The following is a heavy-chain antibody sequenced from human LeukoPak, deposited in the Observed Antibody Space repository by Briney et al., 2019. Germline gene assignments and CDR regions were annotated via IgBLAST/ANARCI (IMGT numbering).Heavy chain of an antibody. J-gene: IGHJ4*02. CDR1: GFTFSSYA. D-gene: IGHD6-13*01. V-gene: IGHV3-30-3*01. Sequence: GRSLRLSCAASGFTFSSYAMHWVRQAPGKGLEWVAVISYDGSNKYYADSVKGRFTLSRDNSKNTLYLQMNSLRAEDTAVYYCARVRERAAAGTPYFDYRGQGTLVTVSS. CDR3: ARVRERAAAGTPYFDY. CDR2: ISYDGSNK.